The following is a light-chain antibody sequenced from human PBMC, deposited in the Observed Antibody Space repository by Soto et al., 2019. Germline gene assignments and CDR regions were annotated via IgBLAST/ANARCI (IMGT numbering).Light chain of an antibody. CDR1: SSDIGDYKY. CDR2: DVS. J-gene: IGLJ1*01. V-gene: IGLV2-14*03. CDR3: SSFAGTNSFV. Sequence: QSALTQPASVSGSPGQSITISCTGTSSDIGDYKYVSWYQQHPGNPPKLIIYDVSDRPSGVSNRIFASKSDTTASLTVSGLQAEDEADYYCSSFAGTNSFVFGTGTKLTVL.